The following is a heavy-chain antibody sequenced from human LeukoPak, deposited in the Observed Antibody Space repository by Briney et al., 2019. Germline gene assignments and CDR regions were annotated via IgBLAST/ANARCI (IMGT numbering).Heavy chain of an antibody. D-gene: IGHD1-1*01. CDR1: GGTFSSYA. J-gene: IGHJ4*02. CDR2: VIPILGIA. CDR3: AKTGTGPPYYFDY. V-gene: IGHV1-69*04. Sequence: ASVKVSCKASGGTFSSYAISWVRQAPGQGLEWMGRVIPILGIANYAQKFQGRVTITADKSTSTAYMELSSLRAEDTAVYYCAKTGTGPPYYFDYWGQGTLVTVSS.